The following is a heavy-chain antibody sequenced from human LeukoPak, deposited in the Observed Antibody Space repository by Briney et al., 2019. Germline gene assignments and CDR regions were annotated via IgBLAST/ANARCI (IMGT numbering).Heavy chain of an antibody. D-gene: IGHD4-17*01. CDR2: ISSSSSTI. J-gene: IGHJ4*02. CDR3: ACLRGPSDY. Sequence: GGSLRLSCAASGFTFSSYSMNWVRQAPGKGLEWVSYISSSSSTIYYADSVKGRFTISRDNTKNSLYLQMDSLTADDTAVYFCACLRGPSDYWGQGTLVTVSS. CDR1: GFTFSSYS. V-gene: IGHV3-48*04.